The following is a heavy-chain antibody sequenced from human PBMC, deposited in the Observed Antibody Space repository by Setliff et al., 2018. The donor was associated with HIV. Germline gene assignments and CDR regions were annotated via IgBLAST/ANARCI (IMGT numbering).Heavy chain of an antibody. CDR3: ATARPGGSPTLDFDY. V-gene: IGHV5-51*01. J-gene: IGHJ4*02. CDR1: GYTFSTHW. CDR2: INPRDSDA. Sequence: PGESLKISCKGFGYTFSTHWIGWIRQMPGKGLEWMGIINPRDSDARYSPALQGHFTFSADKSISTAYLQWSSLKASDTAMYFCATARPGGSPTLDFDYWGQGTLVTVS. D-gene: IGHD1-26*01.